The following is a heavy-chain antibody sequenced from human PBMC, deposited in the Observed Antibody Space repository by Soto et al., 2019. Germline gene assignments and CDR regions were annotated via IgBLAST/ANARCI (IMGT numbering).Heavy chain of an antibody. CDR2: INPSGGST. J-gene: IGHJ6*02. D-gene: IGHD3-22*01. Sequence: GASVKVSCKASGYTFTSYYMHWVRQAPGQGLEWMGIINPSGGSTSYAQKFQGRVTMTRDTSTSTVYMELSSLRSEDTAVYYCAREPTYYYDSSGYYSPRDYSGMDVWGQGTTVTVSS. CDR3: AREPTYYYDSSGYYSPRDYSGMDV. CDR1: GYTFTSYY. V-gene: IGHV1-46*01.